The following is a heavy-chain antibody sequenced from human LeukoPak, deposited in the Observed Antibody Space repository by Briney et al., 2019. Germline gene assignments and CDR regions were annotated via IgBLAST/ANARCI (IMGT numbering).Heavy chain of an antibody. Sequence: SETLSLTCTVSGGSISSSSYYWGWIRQPPGKGLEWIGSIYYSGSTYYNPSLKSRVTISVDTSKNQFSLKLSSVTAADTAVYYCAGPTVLVGAINAFDIWGQGTMVTVSS. CDR3: AGPTVLVGAINAFDI. D-gene: IGHD2-15*01. CDR1: GGSISSSSYY. J-gene: IGHJ3*02. V-gene: IGHV4-39*01. CDR2: IYYSGST.